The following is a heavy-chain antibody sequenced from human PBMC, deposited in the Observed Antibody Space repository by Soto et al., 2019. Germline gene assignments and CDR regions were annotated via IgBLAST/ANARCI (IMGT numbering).Heavy chain of an antibody. CDR2: IDIFSATI. CDR1: GFTLSDYN. D-gene: IGHD2-15*01. Sequence: EVQLVESGGGLVQPGGSLRLSCAASGFTLSDYNMIWVRQAPGKGLQWVSYIDIFSATIYYADSVRGRFTISRDNAKNSLYLQMNSLRDEDTAVYYCARDGVAEIDYWGQGTLVTVSS. V-gene: IGHV3-48*02. J-gene: IGHJ4*02. CDR3: ARDGVAEIDY.